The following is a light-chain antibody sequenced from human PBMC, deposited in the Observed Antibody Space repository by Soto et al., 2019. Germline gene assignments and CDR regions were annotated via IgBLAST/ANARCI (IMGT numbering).Light chain of an antibody. CDR1: QSVSNNY. CDR2: GAS. CDR3: QQYGSSPFT. J-gene: IGKJ2*01. Sequence: EVVLTQSPGTLSLSPGERATLSCRASQSVSNNYLAWYQQKPGQAPRPLIYGASSRATGIPDRFSGSGSGTDFTLTISRLEPEDFAVYYCQQYGSSPFTFGQATKLEI. V-gene: IGKV3-20*01.